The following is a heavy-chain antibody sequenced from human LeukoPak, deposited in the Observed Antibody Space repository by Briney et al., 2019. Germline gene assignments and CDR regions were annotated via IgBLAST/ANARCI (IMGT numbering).Heavy chain of an antibody. D-gene: IGHD3-10*01. V-gene: IGHV3-23*01. CDR3: AKDLITMVRGVIIPRGYYYYMDV. CDR2: ISGRGGSP. CDR1: GFTLSSYA. J-gene: IGHJ6*03. Sequence: GGSLRLSCAASGFTLSSYAMSWVRQAPGKGLEGVSAISGRGGSPYYADSVKGRFTISRDNPTNTLYLQLNSLRAEHTAVYYCAKDLITMVRGVIIPRGYYYYMDVWGKGTTVTVSS.